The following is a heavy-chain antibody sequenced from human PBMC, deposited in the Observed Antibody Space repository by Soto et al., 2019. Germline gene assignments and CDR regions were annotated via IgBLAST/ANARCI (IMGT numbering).Heavy chain of an antibody. Sequence: ASVKVSCKASGYTFTGYYMHWVRQAPGQGLEWMGWINPNSGGKNYAQKFQGWVTMTRDTSNSTAYMELSRLRTDDTAVYYCARGGYCSSTSCYFGAFDIWGQGTMVTVSS. CDR2: INPNSGGK. CDR1: GYTFTGYY. D-gene: IGHD2-2*03. J-gene: IGHJ3*02. V-gene: IGHV1-2*04. CDR3: ARGGYCSSTSCYFGAFDI.